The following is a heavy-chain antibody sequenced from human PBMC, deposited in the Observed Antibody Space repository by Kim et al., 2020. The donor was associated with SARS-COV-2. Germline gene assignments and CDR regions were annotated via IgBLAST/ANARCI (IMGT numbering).Heavy chain of an antibody. Sequence: GGSLRLSCAASGFAFSDYYMTWIRQAPGKGLEWVSYISGGTTYSRYADSVKGRFTISRDNARNSLYLQMDSLTADDTAVYYCGRAPTGTVDFWGQGTLVTVSS. CDR3: GRAPTGTVDF. CDR1: GFAFSDYY. CDR2: ISGGTTYS. D-gene: IGHD1-1*01. J-gene: IGHJ4*02. V-gene: IGHV3-11*05.